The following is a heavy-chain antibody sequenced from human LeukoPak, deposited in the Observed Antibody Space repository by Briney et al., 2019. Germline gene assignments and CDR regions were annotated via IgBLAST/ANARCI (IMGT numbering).Heavy chain of an antibody. V-gene: IGHV3-33*06. CDR3: PKNHYYDTSGLDAFDI. Sequence: GGSLRLSCAASGFTFSYYGMHWVRQAPGRRLEWVALMWYDGSNNYYADSVKGRFTISRDNSKNTPYLQMNSLRAEDTAVYYCPKNHYYDTSGLDAFDIWGQGTLVTMSS. CDR2: MWYDGSNN. D-gene: IGHD3-22*01. CDR1: GFTFSYYG. J-gene: IGHJ3*02.